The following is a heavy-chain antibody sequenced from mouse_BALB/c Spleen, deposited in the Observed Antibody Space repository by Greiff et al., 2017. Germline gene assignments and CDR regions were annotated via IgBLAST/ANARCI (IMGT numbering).Heavy chain of an antibody. CDR1: GFSLTSYG. D-gene: IGHD2-1*01. CDR3: ARDRGYGNYEGFAY. Sequence: VKVVESGPGLVAPSQSLSITCTVSGFSLTSYGVHWVRQPPGKGLEWLGVIWAGGSTNYNSALMSRLSISKDNSKSQVFLKMNSLQTDDTAMYYCARDRGYGNYEGFAYWGQGTLVTVSA. CDR2: IWAGGST. J-gene: IGHJ3*01. V-gene: IGHV2-9*02.